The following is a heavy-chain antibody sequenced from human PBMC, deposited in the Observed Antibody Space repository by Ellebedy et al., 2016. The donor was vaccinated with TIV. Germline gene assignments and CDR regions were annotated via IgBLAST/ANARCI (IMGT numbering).Heavy chain of an antibody. J-gene: IGHJ3*02. D-gene: IGHD6-13*01. CDR3: AAAAGAGDDAFDI. Sequence: GESLKISXAASGFTFSRYSMNWVRQAPGKGLEWVSYISSSSSTIYYADSVKGRFTISRDKAKNSLHLQMNSLRAEDTAVYYCAAAAGAGDDAFDIWGQGTMVTVSS. CDR2: ISSSSSTI. CDR1: GFTFSRYS. V-gene: IGHV3-48*01.